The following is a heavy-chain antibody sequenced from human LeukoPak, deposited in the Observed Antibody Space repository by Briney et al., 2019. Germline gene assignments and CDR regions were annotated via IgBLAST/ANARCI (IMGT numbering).Heavy chain of an antibody. Sequence: NPSETLSLTCTVSGGSISSYYWSWIRQPPGKGLEWIGYIYYSGSTNYNPSLKSRVTISVDTSKNQFSLKLSSVTAADTAVYYCARLTRGYSGYGNYYYYGMDVWGQGTTVTVSS. D-gene: IGHD5-12*01. V-gene: IGHV4-59*08. J-gene: IGHJ6*02. CDR1: GGSISSYY. CDR2: IYYSGST. CDR3: ARLTRGYSGYGNYYYYGMDV.